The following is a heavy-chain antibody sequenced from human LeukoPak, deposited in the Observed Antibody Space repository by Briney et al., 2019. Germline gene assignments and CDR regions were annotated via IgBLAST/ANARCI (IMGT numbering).Heavy chain of an antibody. J-gene: IGHJ1*01. V-gene: IGHV1-69*05. CDR3: ARGDYGGSYFQH. D-gene: IGHD4-23*01. CDR2: IIPIFGTA. Sequence: ASVKVSCKASGGTFSSYAISWVRQAPGQGLEWMGRIIPIFGTANYAQKFQGRITITTDESTSTAYMELSNLRSEDTAVYYCARGDYGGSYFQHWGQGTLVTASS. CDR1: GGTFSSYA.